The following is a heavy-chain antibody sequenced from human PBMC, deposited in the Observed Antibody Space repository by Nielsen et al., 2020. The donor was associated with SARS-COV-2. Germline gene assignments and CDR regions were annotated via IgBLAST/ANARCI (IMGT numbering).Heavy chain of an antibody. CDR3: AKSGSGTFDY. CDR1: GFTFDDYG. CDR2: INWNGGST. Sequence: GGSLRLSCAASGFTFDDYGMSWVRQAPGKGLEWVSGINWNGGSTGYADSVKGRFTISRDNAKNSLYLQMNCLRAEDTALYYCAKSGSGTFDYWGQGTLVTVSS. J-gene: IGHJ4*02. V-gene: IGHV3-20*04. D-gene: IGHD3-10*01.